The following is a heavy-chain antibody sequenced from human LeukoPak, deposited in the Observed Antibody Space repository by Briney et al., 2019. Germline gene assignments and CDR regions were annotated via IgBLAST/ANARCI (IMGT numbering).Heavy chain of an antibody. D-gene: IGHD5-12*01. Sequence: SETLSLTCTVYGDSISSFYWSWIRQPPGKGLEWIGYVYYSGSTNYNPSLKSRITISVDTSKKQFSLKLTSMTAADTAVYYCARLGYKGFDIWGQGTMVTASS. J-gene: IGHJ3*02. CDR1: GDSISSFY. V-gene: IGHV4-59*08. CDR3: ARLGYKGFDI. CDR2: VYYSGST.